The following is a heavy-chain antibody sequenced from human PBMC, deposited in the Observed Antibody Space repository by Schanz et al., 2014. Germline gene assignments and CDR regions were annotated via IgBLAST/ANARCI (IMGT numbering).Heavy chain of an antibody. CDR1: GFSLDIFA. CDR2: FNDGGVNK. V-gene: IGHV3-23*01. D-gene: IGHD3-10*01. Sequence: EVQLLESGGGLVEPGGSLRLSCATSGFSLDIFAVSWVRQAPGKGLEWVSSFNDGGVNKYYADSVKGRFTISRDNAKNTLYLQMNSLRAEDTAVYYGARPALWFGDNCFDPWGQGTLVTVSS. CDR3: ARPALWFGDNCFDP. J-gene: IGHJ5*02.